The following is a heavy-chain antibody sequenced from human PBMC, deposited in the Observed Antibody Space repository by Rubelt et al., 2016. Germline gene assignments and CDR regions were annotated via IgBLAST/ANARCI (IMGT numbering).Heavy chain of an antibody. D-gene: IGHD1-26*01. CDR1: GFTFNDYD. V-gene: IGHV3-13*01. Sequence: GGGLVQPGGSLRLSCAASGFTFNDYDMHWVRQATGKGLEWVSGTGTAGDTYYPGSLKGRFTVFREKAKKSLYLQMNSLTVEDTAVYYCARAQGGSHFPFDYWGQGTLVTVSS. J-gene: IGHJ4*02. CDR2: TGTAGDT. CDR3: ARAQGGSHFPFDY.